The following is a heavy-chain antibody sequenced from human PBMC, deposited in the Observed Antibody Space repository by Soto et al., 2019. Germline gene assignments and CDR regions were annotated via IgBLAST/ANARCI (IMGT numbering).Heavy chain of an antibody. J-gene: IGHJ4*02. CDR2: IYYSGRT. D-gene: IGHD2-21*02. CDR3: AGVIGGDSEYYFDF. CDR1: GVSISSGGYY. Sequence: SETLSLTCTVSGVSISSGGYYWSWIRQHPGKGLEWIGNIYYSGRTYYNPSLKSRVILSVDTSKSHFSLTLRSVTAADSAMYYCAGVIGGDSEYYFDFWGQGALVTVSS. V-gene: IGHV4-31*03.